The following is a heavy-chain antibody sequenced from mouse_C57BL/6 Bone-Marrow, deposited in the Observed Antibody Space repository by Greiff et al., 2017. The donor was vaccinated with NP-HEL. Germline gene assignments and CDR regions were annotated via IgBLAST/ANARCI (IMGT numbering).Heavy chain of an antibody. V-gene: IGHV1-74*01. CDR1: GYTFTSYW. J-gene: IGHJ2*01. CDR2: IHPSDSDT. CDR3: AILRGDGIYYGNLFDY. Sequence: QVQLKESGAELVKPGASVKVSCKASGYTFTSYWMHWVKQRPGQGLEWIGRIHPSDSDTNYNQKFKGKATLTVDKSSSTAYMQLSSLTSEDSAVYYCAILRGDGIYYGNLFDYWGQGTTLTVSS. D-gene: IGHD2-1*01.